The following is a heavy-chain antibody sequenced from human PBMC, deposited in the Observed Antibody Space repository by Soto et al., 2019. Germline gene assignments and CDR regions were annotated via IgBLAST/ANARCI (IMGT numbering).Heavy chain of an antibody. CDR2: ILVGGST. CDR1: VFTCISYD. J-gene: IGHJ3*02. V-gene: IGHV3-23*01. CDR3: AKATATGGGAFDI. Sequence: GGSLRLSCASSVFTCISYDMRWVRQAPGKGLEWVSTILVGGSTHYPDSVKGRFTISRDNSKNTVFLQMNSLTAGDTAVYYCAKATATGGGAFDICGQGTMVTVSS. D-gene: IGHD2-8*02.